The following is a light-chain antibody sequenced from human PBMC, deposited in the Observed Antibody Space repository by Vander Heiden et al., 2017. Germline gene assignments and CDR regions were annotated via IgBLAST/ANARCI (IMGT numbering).Light chain of an antibody. CDR1: KLGDKY. J-gene: IGLJ2*01. Sequence: SYELTQPPSVSVSPGQTASITCPGDKLGDKYACWYQQKPAQSPLLVIYQDSKRPAGIPGRFSGSNSGNTATLTISGTQAMEEADYYCQTWDSSTGGVFGGGTKLTVL. CDR2: QDS. CDR3: QTWDSSTGGV. V-gene: IGLV3-1*01.